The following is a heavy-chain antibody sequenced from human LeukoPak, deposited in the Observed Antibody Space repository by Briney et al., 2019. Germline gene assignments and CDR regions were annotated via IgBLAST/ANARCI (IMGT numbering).Heavy chain of an antibody. V-gene: IGHV4-4*02. D-gene: IGHD2-15*01. CDR2: IYHSGST. J-gene: IGHJ2*01. Sequence: KSSETLSLTCAVSGGSISGSNWWSWVRQPPGKGLEWFGEIYHSGSTNYNPSLKSRVTISVDKSKNQFSLKLSSVTAADTAVYYCARSIYCSGGSCLHWYFDLWGRGALVTVSS. CDR1: GGSISGSNW. CDR3: ARSIYCSGGSCLHWYFDL.